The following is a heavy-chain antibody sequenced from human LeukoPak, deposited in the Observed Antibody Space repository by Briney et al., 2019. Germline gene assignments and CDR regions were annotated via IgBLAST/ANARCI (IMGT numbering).Heavy chain of an antibody. CDR2: ISDDGSKR. D-gene: IGHD3-3*01. Sequence: GGSLRLSCSGAGFTFRDSAFHWVRQAPGKGLEWVAVISDDGSKRFYADSVKGRFTISRDSSRDTLYLHMQTLRPEDSAVYYCARESGFMMVGEINADNWFDPWGQGTPVTVSS. CDR1: GFTFRDSA. J-gene: IGHJ5*02. CDR3: ARESGFMMVGEINADNWFDP. V-gene: IGHV3-30*04.